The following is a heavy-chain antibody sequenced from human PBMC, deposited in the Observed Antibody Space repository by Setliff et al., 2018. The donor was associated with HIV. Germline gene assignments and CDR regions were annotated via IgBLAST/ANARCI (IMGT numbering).Heavy chain of an antibody. V-gene: IGHV3-30*02. CDR2: IHYDVSSK. Sequence: GGSLRLSCAAFGFTFSSSGMHWVRQAPGKGLEWVAFIHYDVSSKYYGDSVKGRFTISRDNSRNTLYLQMNSLRPEDTAVYYCAKDFGYSSGWYLVSGTFDIWGQGTMVTVSS. D-gene: IGHD6-19*01. CDR1: GFTFSSSG. CDR3: AKDFGYSSGWYLVSGTFDI. J-gene: IGHJ3*02.